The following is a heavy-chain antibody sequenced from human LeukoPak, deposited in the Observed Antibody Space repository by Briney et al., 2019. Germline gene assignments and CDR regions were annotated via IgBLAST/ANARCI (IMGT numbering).Heavy chain of an antibody. V-gene: IGHV4-59*08. Sequence: SETLSFTCTVSGGSISGYYCSWIRQPPGKGLEWIGQISYSGLTRYNPALESRVTISVDTSKNQISVNLNSVTAADTAFYYCARHRAIAGPFDHWGQGTQVTVSS. CDR3: ARHRAIAGPFDH. CDR2: ISYSGLT. J-gene: IGHJ4*02. D-gene: IGHD6-19*01. CDR1: GGSISGYY.